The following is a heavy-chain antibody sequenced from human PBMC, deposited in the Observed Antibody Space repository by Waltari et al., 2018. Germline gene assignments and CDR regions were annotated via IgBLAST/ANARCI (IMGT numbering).Heavy chain of an antibody. J-gene: IGHJ1*01. CDR3: ARRSRFSGSPLGH. V-gene: IGHV3-48*03. CDR1: GFHFKRYE. D-gene: IGHD1-26*01. CDR2: ISTSGNSA. Sequence: EVQLVESGGGLVQPGGSLRLSCATSGFHFKRYEMNWVRQAPGKGLEWVSYISTSGNSANYADSVKGRFSISRDNAKNSVDLQMNSLRAEDTAVYYCARRSRFSGSPLGHWGQGSLVIVSS.